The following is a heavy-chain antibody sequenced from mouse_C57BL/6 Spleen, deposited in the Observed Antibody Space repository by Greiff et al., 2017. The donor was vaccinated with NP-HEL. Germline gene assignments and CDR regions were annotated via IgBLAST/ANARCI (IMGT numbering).Heavy chain of an antibody. J-gene: IGHJ3*01. CDR2: ISDGGSYT. V-gene: IGHV5-4*01. CDR3: ARDDDRAWFAY. CDR1: GFTFSSYA. Sequence: EVNVVESGGGLVKPGGSLKLSCAASGFTFSSYAMSWVRQTPEKRLEWVATISDGGSYTYYPDNVKGRFTISRDNAKNNLYLQMSHLKSEDTAMYYCARDDDRAWFAYWGQGTLVTVSA. D-gene: IGHD2-12*01.